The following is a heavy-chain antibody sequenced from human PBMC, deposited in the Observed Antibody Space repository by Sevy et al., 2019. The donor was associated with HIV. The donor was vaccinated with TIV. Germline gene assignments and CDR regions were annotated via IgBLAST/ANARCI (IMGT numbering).Heavy chain of an antibody. CDR3: ASYSGSYYFDY. V-gene: IGHV4-39*01. CDR1: GGSISSSSYY. CDR2: IYYSGST. D-gene: IGHD1-26*01. J-gene: IGHJ4*02. Sequence: SETLSLTCTVSGGSISSSSYYWGWIRQPPGKGLEWIGSIYYSGSTYYNPSLKSRVTISVDTSKNQFSLKLSSVTAADTVVYYCASYSGSYYFDYWGQRTLVTVSS.